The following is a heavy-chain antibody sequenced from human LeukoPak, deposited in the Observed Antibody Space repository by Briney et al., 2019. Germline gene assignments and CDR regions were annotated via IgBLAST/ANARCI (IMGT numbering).Heavy chain of an antibody. J-gene: IGHJ4*02. V-gene: IGHV6-1*01. CDR1: GDSVSSNSAS. CDR2: TFQRSSWYN. CDR3: AGGVRATGFDS. Sequence: SQTLSLTCAISGDSVSSNSASWSWLRQSPSRGLEWLGRTFQRSSWYNDYAVSVRSRIAIHADTSRNQFSLQLDSVTPEDTAVYYCAGGVRATGFDSWGQGTLVTVSS. D-gene: IGHD1-26*01.